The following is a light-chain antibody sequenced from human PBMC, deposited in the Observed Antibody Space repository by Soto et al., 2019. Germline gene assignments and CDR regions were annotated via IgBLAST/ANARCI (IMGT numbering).Light chain of an antibody. Sequence: EVVLTQSPATLSLSPGERATLSGRASQSIRTSLAWYQQKPGQAHRLVIFDASNRANGVPARFGGSGSGTDFTLTINSLEPEDFAVYYCQQRNVWPTITFGQGTRLEIK. J-gene: IGKJ5*01. V-gene: IGKV3-11*01. CDR1: QSIRTS. CDR3: QQRNVWPTIT. CDR2: DAS.